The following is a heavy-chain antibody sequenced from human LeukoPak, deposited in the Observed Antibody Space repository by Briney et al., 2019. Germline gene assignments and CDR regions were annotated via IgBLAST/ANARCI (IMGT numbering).Heavy chain of an antibody. CDR3: AKDLGSGRNYYYYGMDV. CDR2: ISWNSGSI. D-gene: IGHD6-19*01. Sequence: PGGSLRLSCAASGFTFDDYAMHWVRQAPGKGLEWVSGISWNSGSIGYADSVKGRFTISRDNAKNSLYLQMNSLRAEDTALYYCAKDLGSGRNYYYYGMDVWGQGITVTVSS. CDR1: GFTFDDYA. J-gene: IGHJ6*02. V-gene: IGHV3-9*01.